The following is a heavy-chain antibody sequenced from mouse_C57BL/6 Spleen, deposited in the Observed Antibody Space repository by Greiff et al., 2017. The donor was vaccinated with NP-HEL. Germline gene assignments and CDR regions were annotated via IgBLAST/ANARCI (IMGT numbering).Heavy chain of an antibody. D-gene: IGHD1-1*01. V-gene: IGHV1-64*01. CDR1: GYTFTSYW. CDR2: IHPNSGST. CDR3: ARKTTVGDFDV. Sequence: QVQLQQPGAELVKPGASVKLSCKASGYTFTSYWMHWVKQRPGQGLEWIGMIHPNSGSTNYNEKFKSKATLTVDKSSSTAYMQLSSLTSEDSAVYYCARKTTVGDFDVWGTGTTVTVSS. J-gene: IGHJ1*03.